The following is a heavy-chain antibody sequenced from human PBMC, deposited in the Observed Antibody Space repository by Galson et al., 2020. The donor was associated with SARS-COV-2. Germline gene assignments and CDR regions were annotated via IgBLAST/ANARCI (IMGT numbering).Heavy chain of an antibody. CDR1: GGSISGSNYY. CDR2: IYYSGNI. Sequence: QTLSLTCTVSGGSISGSNYYWGWIRQPPGKGLEWIGSIYYSGNIYYSPSLKSRVTKSVDTSKNQFSLKLNSVTAADTAVYHCARRDSYCSSTSCYYGFDPWGQGTLVTVSS. V-gene: IGHV4-39*01. D-gene: IGHD2-2*01. J-gene: IGHJ5*02. CDR3: ARRDSYCSSTSCYYGFDP.